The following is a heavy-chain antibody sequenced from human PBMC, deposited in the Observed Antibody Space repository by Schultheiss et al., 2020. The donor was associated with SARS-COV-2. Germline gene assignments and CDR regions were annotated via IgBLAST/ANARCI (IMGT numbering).Heavy chain of an antibody. V-gene: IGHV1-2*02. CDR1: GYTFTGYY. Sequence: ASVKVSCKASGYTFTGYYMHWVRQAPGQGLEWMGWINPNSGGTNYAQKFQGRVTMTRDTSISTAYMELSRLRSEDTAVYYCATDVSSTTGTGNKWGQGTLVTVSS. J-gene: IGHJ4*02. CDR2: INPNSGGT. CDR3: ATDVSSTTGTGNK. D-gene: IGHD1-1*01.